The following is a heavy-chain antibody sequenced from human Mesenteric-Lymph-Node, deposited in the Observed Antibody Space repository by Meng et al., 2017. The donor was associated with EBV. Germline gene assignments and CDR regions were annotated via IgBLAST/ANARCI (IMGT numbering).Heavy chain of an antibody. CDR3: ARQGYCRTTTCSTWFDP. D-gene: IGHD2-2*01. V-gene: IGHV4-34*01. J-gene: IGHJ5*02. CDR2: IHHSETA. Sequence: QGQLQQLGEGLLKPSETLSLTCVIYGGSFSGYSWNWIRQAPGKGLEWIGKIHHSETADYNPSLEDRVIISADTSKNQFSLKLTSVTAADTAVYYCARQGYCRTTTCSTWFDPWGQGTLVTVSS. CDR1: GGSFSGYS.